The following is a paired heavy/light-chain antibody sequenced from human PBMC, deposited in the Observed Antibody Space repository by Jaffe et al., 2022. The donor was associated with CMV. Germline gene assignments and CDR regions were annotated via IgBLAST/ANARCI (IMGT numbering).Heavy chain of an antibody. D-gene: IGHD5-12*01. Sequence: EVQLVQSGGGLVQPGTSLRLSCAASGFTFDDYAMHWVRQGPGKGLEWVSGVSWNSGTIGYADSVKGRFTISRDSATNSLYLQMNSLRPEDTAFYFCAKDIGGYDGPLDHWGQGVLVTVSS. V-gene: IGHV3-9*01. CDR2: VSWNSGTI. CDR3: AKDIGGYDGPLDH. CDR1: GFTFDDYA. J-gene: IGHJ4*02.
Light chain of an antibody. V-gene: IGKV3-11*01. Sequence: EVVLTQSPATLSLSPGERATLSCRASETVRSYLAWYQQKPGQAPRLLLYDTSNRATGIPARFSGSGSGTDFTLTISSLEPEDFAVYYCQQRFKWPLTFGGGTKVEIK. CDR1: ETVRSY. J-gene: IGKJ4*01. CDR2: DTS. CDR3: QQRFKWPLT.